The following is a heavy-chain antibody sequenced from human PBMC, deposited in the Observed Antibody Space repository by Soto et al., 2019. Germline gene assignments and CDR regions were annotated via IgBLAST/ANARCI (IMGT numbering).Heavy chain of an antibody. CDR3: ARVSGSYYYGMDV. V-gene: IGHV4-61*01. J-gene: IGHJ6*02. CDR2: IYYSGST. Sequence: SETLSLTCTVSGGSVSSGSYYWSWIRQPPGKGLEWIGYIYYSGSTYYNPSLKSRVTIFVDTSKNQFSLKLSSVTAADTAVYYCARVSGSYYYGMDVWGQGTTVTVSS. CDR1: GGSVSSGSYY. D-gene: IGHD1-26*01.